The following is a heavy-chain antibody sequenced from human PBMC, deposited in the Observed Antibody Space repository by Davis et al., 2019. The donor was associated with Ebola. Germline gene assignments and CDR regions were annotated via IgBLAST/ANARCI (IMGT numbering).Heavy chain of an antibody. CDR1: GFTFSTYS. CDR2: ISSDSDYI. J-gene: IGHJ6*02. V-gene: IGHV3-21*01. CDR3: AKEKQWSYGMDV. D-gene: IGHD2-15*01. Sequence: PGGSLRLSCAASGFTFSTYSMSRVRQAPGKGLEWVSSISSDSDYIYYADSVKGRFTISRDNSKNTLYLQMNSLRAEDTAVYYCAKEKQWSYGMDVWGQGTTVTVSS.